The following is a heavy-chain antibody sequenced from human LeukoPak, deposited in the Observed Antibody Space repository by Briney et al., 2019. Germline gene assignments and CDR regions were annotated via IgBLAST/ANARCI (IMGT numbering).Heavy chain of an antibody. CDR2: IRNDGSNK. J-gene: IGHJ6*03. CDR3: AKNPRGIGQELRYYFYMDV. CDR1: GFSFTSYG. D-gene: IGHD6-13*01. Sequence: PGGSLRLSCAASGFSFTSYGMHWVRQAPGKGLEWVAFIRNDGSNKYYADSVKGRFTISRDNSKKTLYLKMNGLRAEDTAVYFCAKNPRGIGQELRYYFYMDVWGKGTTVTVSS. V-gene: IGHV3-30*02.